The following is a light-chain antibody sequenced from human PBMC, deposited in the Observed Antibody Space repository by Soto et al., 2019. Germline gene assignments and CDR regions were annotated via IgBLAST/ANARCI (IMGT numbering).Light chain of an antibody. CDR1: SSDVGGYNY. V-gene: IGLV2-8*01. Sequence: QSVLTQPPSASGSPGQSVTLSCTGTSSDVGGYNYVSWYQQHPGKAPKLMIYEVSKRPSGVPDRFSGSKSGNTASLTVSGLQAEDEADYYCSSYAGSNNLGVFGTGTKVTV. J-gene: IGLJ1*01. CDR2: EVS. CDR3: SSYAGSNNLGV.